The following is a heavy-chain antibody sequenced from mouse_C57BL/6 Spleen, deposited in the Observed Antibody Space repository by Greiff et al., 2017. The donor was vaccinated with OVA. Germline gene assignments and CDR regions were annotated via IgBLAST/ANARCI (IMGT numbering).Heavy chain of an antibody. J-gene: IGHJ4*01. CDR2: INPGSGGT. Sequence: QVQLQQSGAELVRPGTSVKVSCKASGYAFTNYLIEWVKQRPGQGLEWIGVINPGSGGTNYNEKFKGKATLTADKSSSTAYMQLSSLTSEDSAVYCCARWDFYAMDYWGQGTSVTVSS. CDR1: GYAFTNYL. V-gene: IGHV1-54*01. CDR3: ARWDFYAMDY. D-gene: IGHD4-1*01.